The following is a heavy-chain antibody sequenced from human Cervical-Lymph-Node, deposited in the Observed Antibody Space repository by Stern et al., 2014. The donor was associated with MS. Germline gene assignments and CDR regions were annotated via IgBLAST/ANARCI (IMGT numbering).Heavy chain of an antibody. CDR3: ARDARRWLVADAFDV. J-gene: IGHJ3*01. CDR1: GFSLSTYG. Sequence: QVQLVESGGGVVQPGRSLRLSCTASGFSLSTYGMHWVRQAPGKGLEWVAVIWYDGRNEYNANSVKGRFTISRDTSKSTVYLEMNGLRAEDTAVYYCARDARRWLVADAFDVWGQGTMVTVSS. V-gene: IGHV3-33*01. D-gene: IGHD6-19*01. CDR2: IWYDGRNE.